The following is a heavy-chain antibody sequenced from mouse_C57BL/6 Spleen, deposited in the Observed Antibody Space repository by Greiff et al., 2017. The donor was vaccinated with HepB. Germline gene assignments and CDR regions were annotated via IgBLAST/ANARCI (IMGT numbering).Heavy chain of an antibody. CDR3: ASGSFFDY. CDR1: GYTFTSYG. Sequence: VQLQQSGAELARPGASVKLSCKASGYTFTSYGISWVKQRTGQGLEWIGEIYPRSCNTYYNEKFKGKVTLTADKSSSTAYMELRSLTSEDSAVYYCASGSFFDYWGQGTTLTVSS. V-gene: IGHV1-81*01. J-gene: IGHJ2*01. CDR2: IYPRSCNT.